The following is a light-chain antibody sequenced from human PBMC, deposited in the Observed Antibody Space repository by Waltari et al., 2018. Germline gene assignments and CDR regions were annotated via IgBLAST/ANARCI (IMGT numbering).Light chain of an antibody. J-gene: IGLJ3*02. V-gene: IGLV3-10*01. CDR3: YSTDSSGNYRV. CDR1: RWPKKL. Sequence: SYELTPPPSVSVSPGQTARLTCSGDRWPKKLAIWYQQKSGHAPVLVIYEDSKRPSWIPERISGSISGTMATLTISGAQVEDEADYYCYSTDSSGNYRVFGGGTKLTVL. CDR2: EDS.